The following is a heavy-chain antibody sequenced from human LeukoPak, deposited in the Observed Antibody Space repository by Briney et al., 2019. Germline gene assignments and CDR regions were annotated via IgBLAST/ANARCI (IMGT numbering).Heavy chain of an antibody. Sequence: PSETLSLTCTVSGGSISSSSYYWGWIRQPPGKGLEWIGSIYYSGSTYYNPSLKSRVTISVDTSKNQFSLKLSSVTAADTAVYYCARAYCSRTSCYWGFDYWGQGTLVTVSS. CDR2: IYYSGST. D-gene: IGHD2-2*01. V-gene: IGHV4-39*01. CDR3: ARAYCSRTSCYWGFDY. J-gene: IGHJ4*02. CDR1: GGSISSSSYY.